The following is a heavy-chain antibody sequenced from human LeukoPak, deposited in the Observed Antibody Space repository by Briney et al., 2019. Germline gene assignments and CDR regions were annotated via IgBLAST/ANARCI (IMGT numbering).Heavy chain of an antibody. D-gene: IGHD6-13*01. CDR3: ASVYSSSSWDY. CDR2: IFPTDSDT. V-gene: IGHV5-51*01. CDR1: GYSFSTYW. Sequence: GESLKISCRASGYSFSTYWIGWVRQMPGKGLEWMGVIFPTDSDTRYSPSFQGQVTISADKSISTAYLQWSSLKASDTAMYYCASVYSSSSWDYWGQGTLVTVSS. J-gene: IGHJ4*02.